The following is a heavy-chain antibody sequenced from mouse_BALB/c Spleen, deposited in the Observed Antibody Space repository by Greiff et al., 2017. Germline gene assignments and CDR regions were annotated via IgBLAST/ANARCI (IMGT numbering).Heavy chain of an antibody. D-gene: IGHD1-1*01. J-gene: IGHJ3*01. V-gene: IGHV2-2*02. CDR1: GFSLTSYG. CDR3: ARNDHYYGSSYWFAY. Sequence: VKLVESGPGLVQPSQSLSITCTVSGFSLTSYGVHWVRQSPGKGLEWLGVIWSGGSTDYNAAFISRLSISKDNSKSQVFFKMNSLQANDTAIYYCARNDHYYGSSYWFAYWGQGTLVTVSA. CDR2: IWSGGST.